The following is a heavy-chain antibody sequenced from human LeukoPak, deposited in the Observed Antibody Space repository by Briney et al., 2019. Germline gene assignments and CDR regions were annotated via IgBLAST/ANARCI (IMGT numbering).Heavy chain of an antibody. CDR2: IGTAGDP. CDR3: ARGIAAAGKDYYGMDV. V-gene: IGHV3-13*05. J-gene: IGHJ6*02. Sequence: GGSRRLSCAASGFTFSSYDMHWVRQATGKGLEWVSAIGTAGDPYYPGSVKGRFTISRENAKNSLYLQMNSLRAGDTAVYYCARGIAAAGKDYYGMDVWGQGTTVTVSS. CDR1: GFTFSSYD. D-gene: IGHD6-13*01.